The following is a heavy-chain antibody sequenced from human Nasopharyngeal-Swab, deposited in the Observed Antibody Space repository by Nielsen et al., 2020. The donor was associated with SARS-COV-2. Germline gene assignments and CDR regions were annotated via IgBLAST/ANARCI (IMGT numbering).Heavy chain of an antibody. CDR3: ATQPAVTTVI. CDR1: GGSISSSSYY. V-gene: IGHV4-39*01. Sequence: SETLSPTCTVSGGSISSSSYYWGWIRQPPGKGLEWIGSIYYSGSTYYNPSLKSRVTISVDTSKNQFSLKLSSVTAADTAVYYCATQPAVTTVIWGQGTLVTVSS. J-gene: IGHJ4*02. D-gene: IGHD4-17*01. CDR2: IYYSGST.